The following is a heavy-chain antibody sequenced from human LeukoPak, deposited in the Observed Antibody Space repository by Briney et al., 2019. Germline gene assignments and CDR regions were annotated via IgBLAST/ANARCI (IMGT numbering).Heavy chain of an antibody. D-gene: IGHD2-2*01. V-gene: IGHV4-59*01. CDR1: GGSISSYY. CDR3: ARYAPDAFDI. CDR2: IYYSGST. Sequence: PSETLSLTCTVSGGSISSYYWSWIRQPPGKGLEWIGYIYYSGSTNYNPSLKSRATISVDTSKNQFSLKLSSVTAADTAVYYCARYAPDAFDIWGQGTMVTVSS. J-gene: IGHJ3*02.